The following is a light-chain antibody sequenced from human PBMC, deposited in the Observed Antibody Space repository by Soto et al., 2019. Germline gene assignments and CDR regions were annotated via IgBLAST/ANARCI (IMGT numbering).Light chain of an antibody. V-gene: IGKV1-39*01. J-gene: IGKJ5*01. CDR3: QQRSSFPRT. Sequence: DIQITQSPSSLSPSLGDRATITCRASQSISSYLNWYQQKPGQAPKLLIYAASSMASGVPSRFSGSGSGTDFTLTISSLEPDDFAAYYCQQRSSFPRTFGQGTRVEIK. CDR2: AAS. CDR1: QSISSY.